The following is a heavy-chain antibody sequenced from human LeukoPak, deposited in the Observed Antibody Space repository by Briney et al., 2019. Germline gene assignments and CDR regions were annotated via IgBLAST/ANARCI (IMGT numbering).Heavy chain of an antibody. CDR1: GGTFSSYA. J-gene: IGHJ4*02. CDR3: ARDNKWELFALDY. Sequence: ASVKVSCKASGGTFSSYAISWVRQAPGQGLEWMGGIIPIFGTPKYAQKYQGRVTVTADESTSTAYMELSSLTSEDTAVYYCARDNKWELFALDYWGQGTLVTVSS. D-gene: IGHD1-26*01. CDR2: IIPIFGTP. V-gene: IGHV1-69*13.